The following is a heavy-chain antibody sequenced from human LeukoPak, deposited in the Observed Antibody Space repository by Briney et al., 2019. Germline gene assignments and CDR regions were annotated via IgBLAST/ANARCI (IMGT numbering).Heavy chain of an antibody. CDR3: ARDKKDIVVVPAATRSIYYYYYGMDV. Sequence: SVNVSCKASGGTFSSDAISWVRQAPGQGLEWMGGIIPIFGTANYAQKFQGRVTITADKSTSTAYMELSSLSSEDTAVYYCARDKKDIVVVPAATRSIYYYYYGMDVWSKGTTVTVSS. D-gene: IGHD2-2*01. CDR1: GGTFSSDA. J-gene: IGHJ6*04. CDR2: IIPIFGTA. V-gene: IGHV1-69*06.